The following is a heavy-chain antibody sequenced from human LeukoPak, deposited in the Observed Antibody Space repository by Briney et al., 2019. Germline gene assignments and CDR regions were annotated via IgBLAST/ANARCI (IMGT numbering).Heavy chain of an antibody. CDR3: ARGQSSSWSGTLNY. CDR2: MNPNSGNT. D-gene: IGHD6-13*01. J-gene: IGHJ4*02. Sequence: ASVKVSCKASGYTFTSYDINWVRQATGQGLEWMGWMNPNSGNTGYAQKFQGRVTMTRNTSISTAYMELSSLRSEDTAVYYCARGQSSSWSGTLNYWGQGTLVTVSS. CDR1: GYTFTSYD. V-gene: IGHV1-8*01.